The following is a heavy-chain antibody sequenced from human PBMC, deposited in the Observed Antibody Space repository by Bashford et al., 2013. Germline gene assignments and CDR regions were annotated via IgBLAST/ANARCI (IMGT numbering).Heavy chain of an antibody. Sequence: SETLSLTCTVSGDSIISYYWSWIRQPPGKGLEWIGYIYYSGYTNYNPSLESRVTISVDTSKNQFSLRLSSVTTADTAVYYCARNPATVFGVVLNYFDYWGQGPWSPSPQ. J-gene: IGHJ4*02. CDR3: ARNPATVFGVVLNYFDY. CDR1: GDSIISYY. CDR2: IYYSGYT. D-gene: IGHD3-3*01. V-gene: IGHV4-59*01.